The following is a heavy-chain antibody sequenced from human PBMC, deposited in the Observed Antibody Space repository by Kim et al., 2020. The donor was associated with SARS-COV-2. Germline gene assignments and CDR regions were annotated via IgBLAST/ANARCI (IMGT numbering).Heavy chain of an antibody. V-gene: IGHV3-64D*09. J-gene: IGHJ6*01. Sequence: GGSLRLSCSASGFTFSSYAMYWVRQAPGKGLEYLSDISTNGGSTHHADSVKGRFTISRDNSIDTLYLQMSSLRPDDTAVYYCVKAQGFGTSSFYYYGMDV. CDR2: ISTNGGST. CDR3: VKAQGFGTSSFYYYGMDV. CDR1: GFTFSSYA. D-gene: IGHD3-10*01.